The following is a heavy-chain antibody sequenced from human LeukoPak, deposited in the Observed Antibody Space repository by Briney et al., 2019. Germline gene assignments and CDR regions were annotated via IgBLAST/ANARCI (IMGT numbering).Heavy chain of an antibody. CDR3: ARGAYYYDSSYWFDP. V-gene: IGHV3-11*04. CDR2: ITGNSDNI. Sequence: GGSLRLSCAASGFAFSDYYMTWIRQAPGKGLEWISFITGNSDNIYYADSVKGRFTISRDNAKNSLYLQMNSLRAEDTAVYYCARGAYYYDSSYWFDPWGQGTLVTASS. CDR1: GFAFSDYY. J-gene: IGHJ5*02. D-gene: IGHD3-22*01.